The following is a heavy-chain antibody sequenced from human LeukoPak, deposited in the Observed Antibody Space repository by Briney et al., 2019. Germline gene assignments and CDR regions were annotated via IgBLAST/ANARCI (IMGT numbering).Heavy chain of an antibody. J-gene: IGHJ4*02. Sequence: GASLRLSCAASGFTFSSYAMSWVRQAPGKGLEWVSAISGSGGSTYYADSVKDRFTISRDNSKNTLYLQMNSLRAEDTAVYYCAKVWDIVVVVAATYFDYWGQGTLVTVSS. D-gene: IGHD2-15*01. V-gene: IGHV3-23*01. CDR3: AKVWDIVVVVAATYFDY. CDR2: ISGSGGST. CDR1: GFTFSSYA.